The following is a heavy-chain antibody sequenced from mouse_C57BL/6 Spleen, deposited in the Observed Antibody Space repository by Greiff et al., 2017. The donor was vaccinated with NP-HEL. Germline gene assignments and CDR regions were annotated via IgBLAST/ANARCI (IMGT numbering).Heavy chain of an antibody. D-gene: IGHD1-1*01. CDR2: IYPGDGDT. J-gene: IGHJ2*01. Sequence: VQGVESGAELVKPGASVKISCKASGYAFSSYWMNWVKQRPGKGLEWIGQIYPGDGDTNYNGKFKGKATLTADKSSSTAYMQLSSLTSEDSAVYFCARYGGSGYFDYWGQGTTLTVSS. CDR3: ARYGGSGYFDY. V-gene: IGHV1-80*01. CDR1: GYAFSSYW.